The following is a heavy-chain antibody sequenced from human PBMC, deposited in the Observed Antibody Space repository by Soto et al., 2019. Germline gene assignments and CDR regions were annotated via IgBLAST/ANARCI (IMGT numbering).Heavy chain of an antibody. V-gene: IGHV3-30-3*01. CDR2: ISYDGSNQ. CDR1: GFTFSTYA. CDR3: ARDGGTPFDY. Sequence: QVQLVESGGGVVQPGRSLRLSCAASGFTFSTYAIHWVRQAPGKGLEWVAVISYDGSNQYYSDSVKGRFTISRDNSNNTLYLQMNSLRVEDTAVYYCARDGGTPFDYWGQGTLVTVSS. J-gene: IGHJ4*02. D-gene: IGHD3-16*01.